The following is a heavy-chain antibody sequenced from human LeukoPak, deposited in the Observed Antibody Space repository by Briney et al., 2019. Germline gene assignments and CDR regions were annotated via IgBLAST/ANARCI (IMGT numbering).Heavy chain of an antibody. CDR1: GYSFTSYW. CDR2: IYPGDSDT. J-gene: IGHJ4*02. CDR3: ARPQFWNPYYFDY. Sequence: GESLQISCKGSGYSFTSYWICWVRQMPGKGLEWLGIIYPGDSDTRYSPSFQGQVTISADKSISTAYLQWSSLKASDTAMYYCARPQFWNPYYFDYWGQGTLVTVSS. D-gene: IGHD1-1*01. V-gene: IGHV5-51*01.